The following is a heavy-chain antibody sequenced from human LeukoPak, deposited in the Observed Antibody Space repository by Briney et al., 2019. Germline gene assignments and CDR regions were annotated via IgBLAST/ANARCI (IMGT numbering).Heavy chain of an antibody. J-gene: IGHJ5*02. D-gene: IGHD3-10*01. CDR3: ARDRFGLIRGIIPSPTIDT. CDR2: IKHDGSDK. Sequence: PGGSLRLSCAASGFTFSRYWMNWVRQAPGEGLEWVANIKHDGSDKNYMNSVKGRFTISRDKAKNSLFLQLNTLRAEDTAVYYCARDRFGLIRGIIPSPTIDTWGQGTLVTVSS. CDR1: GFTFSRYW. V-gene: IGHV3-7*01.